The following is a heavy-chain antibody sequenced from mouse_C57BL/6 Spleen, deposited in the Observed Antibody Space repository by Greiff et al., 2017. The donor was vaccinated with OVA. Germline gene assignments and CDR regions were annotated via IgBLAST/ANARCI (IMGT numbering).Heavy chain of an antibody. Sequence: VQLQQPGAELVMPGASVKLSCKASGYTFTSYWMHWVKQRPGQGLEWIGEIYPSDSYTNYNQKFKGKATLTVDKSSSTAYMQLSSLTSEDSAVYYCASVSTMVKGCAYWGQGTLVTVSA. V-gene: IGHV1-69*01. CDR2: IYPSDSYT. CDR3: ASVSTMVKGCAY. CDR1: GYTFTSYW. J-gene: IGHJ3*01. D-gene: IGHD2-2*01.